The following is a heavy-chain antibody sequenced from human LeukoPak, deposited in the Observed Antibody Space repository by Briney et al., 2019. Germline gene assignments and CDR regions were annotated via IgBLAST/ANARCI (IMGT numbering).Heavy chain of an antibody. J-gene: IGHJ5*02. CDR2: FDPEDGET. CDR3: ATILTGRNWFDP. CDR1: GYTLTELS. V-gene: IGHV1-24*01. D-gene: IGHD3-9*01. Sequence: SVKVSCKVSGYTLTELSMRWVRQAPGKGLEWMGGFDPEDGETIYAQKFQGRVTMTEDTSTDTAYMELSSLRSEDTAVYYCATILTGRNWFDPWGQGTLVTVSS.